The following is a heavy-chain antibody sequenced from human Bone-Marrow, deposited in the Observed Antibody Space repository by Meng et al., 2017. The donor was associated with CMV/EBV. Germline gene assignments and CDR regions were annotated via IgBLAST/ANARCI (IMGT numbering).Heavy chain of an antibody. CDR1: GGSISSYY. V-gene: IGHV4-59*01. Sequence: SETLSLTCSVSGGSISSYYWSWIRQPPGKGLQWIVYLYYSGSTNYNPSLKSRVTISVDTSKNQFSLKLSSVTAADTAVYYCARVGIVVVPAAIRGYAFDIWGQGTMVTVSS. CDR3: ARVGIVVVPAAIRGYAFDI. J-gene: IGHJ3*02. D-gene: IGHD2-2*02. CDR2: LYYSGST.